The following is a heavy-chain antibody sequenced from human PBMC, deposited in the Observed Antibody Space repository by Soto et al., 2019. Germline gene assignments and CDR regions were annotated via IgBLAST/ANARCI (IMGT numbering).Heavy chain of an antibody. D-gene: IGHD4-17*01. CDR2: ISGGGGVT. CDR3: AKGPAHDYGDEYFDF. J-gene: IGHJ4*02. V-gene: IGHV3-23*01. Sequence: PGGSLRLSCVVSGFTFSSYAMTWVRQAPGKGLEWVSGISGGGGVTFYADYVKGRFTVSRDNPKNTLYLQLDSLRAEDTAVYYCAKGPAHDYGDEYFDFWGQGALVTVSS. CDR1: GFTFSSYA.